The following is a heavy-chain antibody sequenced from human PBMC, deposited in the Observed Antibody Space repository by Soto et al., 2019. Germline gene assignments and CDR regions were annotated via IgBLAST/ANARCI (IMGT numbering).Heavy chain of an antibody. J-gene: IGHJ5*02. Sequence: PSETLSLTCAFYGGSFSGYYWSWIRQPPGKGLEWIGEINHSGSTNYNPSLKSRVTISVDTSKNQFSLKLSSVTAADTAVYYCGRYRAHYDFGSGSWFDPWGQGTLVTVSS. CDR2: INHSGST. CDR3: GRYRAHYDFGSGSWFDP. D-gene: IGHD3-3*01. V-gene: IGHV4-34*01. CDR1: GGSFSGYY.